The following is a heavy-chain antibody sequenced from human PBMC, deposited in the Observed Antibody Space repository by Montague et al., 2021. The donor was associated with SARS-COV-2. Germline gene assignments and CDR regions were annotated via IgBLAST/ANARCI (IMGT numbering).Heavy chain of an antibody. D-gene: IGHD3-10*01. Sequence: SETLSLTCTVSGDSISDYYWSWIPQPPGMGLEWIGYIFRSGATNYNPPLKSRVIISQDTSKSQFSLRLSSVTAADTAIYYCARTSRGSRYFYGVDVWGQGTTVTVSS. V-gene: IGHV4-59*01. J-gene: IGHJ6*02. CDR3: ARTSRGSRYFYGVDV. CDR1: GDSISDYY. CDR2: IFRSGAT.